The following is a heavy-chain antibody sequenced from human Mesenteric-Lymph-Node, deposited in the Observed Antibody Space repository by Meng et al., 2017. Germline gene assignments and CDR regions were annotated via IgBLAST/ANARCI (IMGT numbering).Heavy chain of an antibody. D-gene: IGHD3-22*01. CDR1: GGSISSSNW. Sequence: SCAVSGGSISSSNWWSWVRQPPGKGLEWIGEIYHSGSTNYNPSLKSRVTISVDTSKNQFSLKLSSVTAADTAVYYCAREHHYYDSSGYYYRYRTIDYWGQGTLVTVSS. CDR3: AREHHYYDSSGYYYRYRTIDY. J-gene: IGHJ4*02. V-gene: IGHV4-4*02. CDR2: IYHSGST.